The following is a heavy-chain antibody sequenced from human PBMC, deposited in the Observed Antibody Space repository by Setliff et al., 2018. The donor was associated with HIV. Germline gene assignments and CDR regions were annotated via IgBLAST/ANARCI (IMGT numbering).Heavy chain of an antibody. Sequence: RGSLRLSCAASGFTFSSYWMHWVRQAPGKGLVWVFGMNTDGSSTRYADSVKGRFTISRDNAKNMLYLQMNSLSADDTAVYYCVRGSGYYYFDNWGQGALVTVSS. J-gene: IGHJ4*02. CDR2: MNTDGSST. CDR3: VRGSGYYYFDN. CDR1: GFTFSSYW. D-gene: IGHD3-22*01. V-gene: IGHV3-74*01.